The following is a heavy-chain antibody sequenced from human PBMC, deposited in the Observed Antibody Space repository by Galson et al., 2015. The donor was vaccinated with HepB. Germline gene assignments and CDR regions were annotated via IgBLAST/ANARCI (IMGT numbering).Heavy chain of an antibody. V-gene: IGHV1-69*13. CDR1: GATFSSYA. J-gene: IGHJ2*01. Sequence: SVKVSCKASGATFSSYAISWVRQAPGQGLEWMGGIIPLFGTANYAQKFQGRVTITADESTSTAYMELSSLRSEDTAVYYCARMDIIIVPAANIPRGGFFDLWGRGTLVTVSS. CDR2: IIPLFGTA. D-gene: IGHD2-2*03. CDR3: ARMDIIIVPAANIPRGGFFDL.